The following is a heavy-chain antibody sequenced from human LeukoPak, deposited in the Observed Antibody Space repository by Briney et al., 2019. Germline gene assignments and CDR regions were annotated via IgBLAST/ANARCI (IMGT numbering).Heavy chain of an antibody. CDR1: GFTFSTYA. CDR3: AKVMVVASTTARGWFDA. Sequence: SGGSPRLSCAASGFTFSTYAMTWVRQAPGKGLEWIASINGRGGSTDYADSVEGRFTISRDNSKDTLYLQMNNLRAEDTAIYYCAKVMVVASTTARGWFDAWGQGTLVTVSS. D-gene: IGHD2-8*01. V-gene: IGHV3-23*01. CDR2: INGRGGST. J-gene: IGHJ5*02.